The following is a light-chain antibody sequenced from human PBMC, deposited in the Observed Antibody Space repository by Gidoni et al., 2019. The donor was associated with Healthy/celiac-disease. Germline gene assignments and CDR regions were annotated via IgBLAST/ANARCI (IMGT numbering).Light chain of an antibody. V-gene: IGKV1-9*01. CDR3: QQINSYPIT. CDR1: QGISSY. Sequence: DIQLTQSPSFLSASVGDRVTITCWASQGISSYLAWYQQKPGKAPKLLIYAASTLQSGVPSRFSGSGSGTEFTLTISSLQPEDFATYYCQQINSYPITFGQGTRLEIK. J-gene: IGKJ5*01. CDR2: AAS.